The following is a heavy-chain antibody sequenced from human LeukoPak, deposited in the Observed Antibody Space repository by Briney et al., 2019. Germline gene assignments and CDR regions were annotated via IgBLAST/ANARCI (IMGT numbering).Heavy chain of an antibody. J-gene: IGHJ6*03. D-gene: IGHD2-15*01. CDR2: INTNTGNP. CDR3: ARDGKLGYCSGGSCYTPLYYMDV. CDR1: GYTFTSYA. V-gene: IGHV7-4-1*02. Sequence: ASVKVSCKASGYTFTSYAMNWVRQAPGQGLEWMGWINTNTGNPTYAQGFTGRFVFSLDTSVSTAYLQISSLKAEDTAVYYCARDGKLGYCSGGSCYTPLYYMDVWGKGTTVTVSS.